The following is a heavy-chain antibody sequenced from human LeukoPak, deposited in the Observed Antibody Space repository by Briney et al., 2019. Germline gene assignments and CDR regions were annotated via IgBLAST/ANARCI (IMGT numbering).Heavy chain of an antibody. CDR3: ARGFYYYGSGSYHFDY. Sequence: GGSLRLSCAASAFTFSSYEMNWVRQAPGKGLEWVSYISSSGSTIYYADSVKGRFTISRDKAKNSLYLQMNRLRAEDTAVYYCARGFYYYGSGSYHFDYWGQGTLVTVSS. CDR1: AFTFSSYE. CDR2: ISSSGSTI. V-gene: IGHV3-48*03. J-gene: IGHJ4*02. D-gene: IGHD3-10*01.